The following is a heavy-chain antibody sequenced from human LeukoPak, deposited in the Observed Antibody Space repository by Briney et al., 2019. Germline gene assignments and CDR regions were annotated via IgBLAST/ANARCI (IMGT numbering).Heavy chain of an antibody. Sequence: PGGSLRLSCAASGFTFSSYAMHWVRQAPGKGLEYVSAISSNGGSTYYANSVKGRFTISRDNSKNTLYLQMGSLRAEDMAVYYCARGTDAYCGGDCYSWWGQGTLVTVSS. J-gene: IGHJ4*02. CDR3: ARGTDAYCGGDCYSW. V-gene: IGHV3-64*01. CDR1: GFTFSSYA. D-gene: IGHD2-21*02. CDR2: ISSNGGST.